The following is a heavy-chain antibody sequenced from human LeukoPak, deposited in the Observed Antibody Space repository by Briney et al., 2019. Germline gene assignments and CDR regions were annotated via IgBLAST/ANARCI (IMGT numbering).Heavy chain of an antibody. D-gene: IGHD6-13*01. CDR1: GPTVISNY. J-gene: IGHJ4*02. CDR3: ARDRPAAGFYYFDY. V-gene: IGHV3-53*04. CDR2: IPSGGRA. Sequence: GRCLRPSRAPSGPTVISNYMSWVRQTPRKGLECVSVIPSGGRAYYAESVKGRFTISRHSSKNTLYLQMNSLRAEDTAVYYCARDRPAAGFYYFDYWGQGTLVTVSS.